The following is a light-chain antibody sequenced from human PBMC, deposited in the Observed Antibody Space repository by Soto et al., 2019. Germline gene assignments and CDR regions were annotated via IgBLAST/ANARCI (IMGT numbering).Light chain of an antibody. Sequence: EIVLTRSPATLSLSPGERAALSCRASQSVSSSYLAWYQQKPGQAPRLLIYSTSDRATGIPDRFSGSGSGTDFTLTISRLESEDFAVYYCQQYGSSPRTFGQGTKVDIK. V-gene: IGKV3-20*01. J-gene: IGKJ1*01. CDR2: STS. CDR1: QSVSSSY. CDR3: QQYGSSPRT.